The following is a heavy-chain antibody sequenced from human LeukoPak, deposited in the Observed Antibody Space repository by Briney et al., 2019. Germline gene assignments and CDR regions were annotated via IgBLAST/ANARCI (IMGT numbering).Heavy chain of an antibody. Sequence: GGSLRLSCAASGFTFDDYAMHWVRQAPGKGLEGVSGISWNSGSIGYADSVKGRFTISRDNAKNSLYLQMNSLRAEDTALYYCAKDYGSGSYWPYFDYWGQGTLVTVSS. CDR1: GFTFDDYA. V-gene: IGHV3-9*01. CDR2: ISWNSGSI. D-gene: IGHD3-10*01. J-gene: IGHJ4*02. CDR3: AKDYGSGSYWPYFDY.